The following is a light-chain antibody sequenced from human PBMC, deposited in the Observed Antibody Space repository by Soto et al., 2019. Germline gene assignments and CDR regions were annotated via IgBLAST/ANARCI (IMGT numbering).Light chain of an antibody. CDR3: QQYNSYFFT. CDR1: ETINGW. V-gene: IGKV1-5*03. J-gene: IGKJ3*01. CDR2: RAS. Sequence: DIQMTQSPSTLSASVGDRVNITCRASETINGWLAWYQQKPGKAPKLLISRASDLQTGVPTRFSDSGSGTEFTLTISSLQTDVATYYCQQYNSYFFTFGPGTKVDVK.